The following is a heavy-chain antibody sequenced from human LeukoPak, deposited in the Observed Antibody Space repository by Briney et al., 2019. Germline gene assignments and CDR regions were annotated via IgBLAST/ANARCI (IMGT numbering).Heavy chain of an antibody. V-gene: IGHV3-30*18. CDR1: GFTFSSYG. D-gene: IGHD6-13*01. J-gene: IGHJ4*02. CDR2: ISYDGSNK. Sequence: GRSLRLSCAASGFTFSSYGMHWVRQAPGKGLEWVAVISYDGSNKYYADSVKGRFTISRDNSKNTLYLQMNSLSAEDTAVYYCAKARSWYTAPFDYWGQGTLVTVSS. CDR3: AKARSWYTAPFDY.